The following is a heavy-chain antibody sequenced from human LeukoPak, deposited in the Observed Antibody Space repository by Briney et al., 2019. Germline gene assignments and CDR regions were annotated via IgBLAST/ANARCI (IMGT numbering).Heavy chain of an antibody. Sequence: SETLSLTCTVSGGSISSYYWSWIRQSAGKGLEWIGRIYISGSTNYNPSLKSRVTMSVDTSKNQFSLKLTSVTAADTAVYYCAREVVDATPSRHYYYHMDVWGKGTTVTVSS. D-gene: IGHD2-15*01. CDR2: IYISGST. V-gene: IGHV4-4*07. CDR3: AREVVDATPSRHYYYHMDV. J-gene: IGHJ6*03. CDR1: GGSISSYY.